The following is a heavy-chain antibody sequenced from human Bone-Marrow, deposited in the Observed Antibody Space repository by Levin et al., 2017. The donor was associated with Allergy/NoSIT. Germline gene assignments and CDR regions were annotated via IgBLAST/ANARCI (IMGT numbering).Heavy chain of an antibody. CDR2: IWYDGSTT. D-gene: IGHD6-19*01. Sequence: GGSLRLSCAASGFTFNSYVMHWVRQAPGKGLEWVAIIWYDGSTTYYADSVKGRFTISRDNSKNTLYLQMNSLRAEDTAVYYCVRDRYSSGWYVADYWGQGSLVTVSS. V-gene: IGHV3-33*01. CDR3: VRDRYSSGWYVADY. J-gene: IGHJ4*02. CDR1: GFTFNSYV.